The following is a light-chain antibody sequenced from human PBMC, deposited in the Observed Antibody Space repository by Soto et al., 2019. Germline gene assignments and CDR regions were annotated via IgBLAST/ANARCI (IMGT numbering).Light chain of an antibody. J-gene: IGKJ1*01. CDR3: QQNLGVHT. CDR2: DAS. CDR1: QNVRGY. V-gene: IGKV3-11*01. Sequence: EIVMTQSPATLSVSPWERATLSCRASQNVRGYLAWYQQKPGQAPRLLIYDASNRATGIPARFSGSGSGTDFTLTISSLEPEDSAVYYCQQNLGVHTFGQGTKVDIK.